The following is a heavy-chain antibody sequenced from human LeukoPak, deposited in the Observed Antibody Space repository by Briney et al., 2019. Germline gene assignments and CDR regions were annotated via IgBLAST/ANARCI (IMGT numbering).Heavy chain of an antibody. J-gene: IGHJ4*02. V-gene: IGHV3-7*04. CDR3: ARGRSYFFF. CDR2: IKQDGSET. CDR1: GFTFSSNW. Sequence: GGSLRLSCAASGFTFSSNWMTWVRQAPGKGLEWVANIKQDGSETYYVDSVKGRFTISRDNAKNSLVLQMTSLRAEDTAVYFCARGRSYFFFWGQGTLVTVSS.